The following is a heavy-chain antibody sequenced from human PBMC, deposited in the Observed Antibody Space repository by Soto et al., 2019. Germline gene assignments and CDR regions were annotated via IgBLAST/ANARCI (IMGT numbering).Heavy chain of an antibody. Sequence: GGSLRLSCAASGFTFSSYDMHWVRQATGKGLEWVSAIGTAGDTYYPGSVKGRFTISRENAKNSLYLQMNSLRAEDTAVYYCARSLAARPIDYWGQGTLVTVSS. V-gene: IGHV3-13*01. CDR3: ARSLAARPIDY. D-gene: IGHD6-6*01. CDR2: IGTAGDT. J-gene: IGHJ4*02. CDR1: GFTFSSYD.